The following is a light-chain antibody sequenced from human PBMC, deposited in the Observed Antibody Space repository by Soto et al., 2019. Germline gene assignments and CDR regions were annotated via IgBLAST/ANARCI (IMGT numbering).Light chain of an antibody. CDR1: SSNIGSHY. V-gene: IGLV1-47*01. Sequence: QSALTQPPSASGTPGQSLTISCAGSSSNIGSHYVYWYQHLPGTAPKLLIFRDGQRPSGVPDRFFGSKSGTSASLAISGLRSEDEAHYYCQSYDNSLSGSRVFGGGTKLTVL. CDR2: RDG. J-gene: IGLJ3*02. CDR3: QSYDNSLSGSRV.